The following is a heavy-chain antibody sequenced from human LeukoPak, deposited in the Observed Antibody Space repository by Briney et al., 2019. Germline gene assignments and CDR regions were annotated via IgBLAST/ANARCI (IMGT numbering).Heavy chain of an antibody. V-gene: IGHV3-7*01. J-gene: IGHJ3*02. D-gene: IGHD3-3*01. CDR2: IKQDGSEK. CDR3: AKPITISGATDAFDI. Sequence: PGGSLRLSCVASGFTFNSYWMNWVRQAPGKGLEWEANIKQDGSEKYYVDSVKGRFTISRDNAKNSLYLQMNSLRAEDTAMYYCAKPITISGATDAFDIWGQGTMVTVSS. CDR1: GFTFNSYW.